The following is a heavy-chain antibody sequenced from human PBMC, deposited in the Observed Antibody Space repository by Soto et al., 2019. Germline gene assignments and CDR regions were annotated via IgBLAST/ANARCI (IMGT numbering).Heavy chain of an antibody. V-gene: IGHV1-46*01. CDR2: INPGGGST. CDR1: EYTTTSYY. J-gene: IGHJ6*02. CDR3: KRVANLSLTYNYYVMDV. Sequence: ASFKSCYNASEYTTTSYYIHRVRQAPGQGLEWLGIINPGGGSTSHPLQIRGRLTVTSDTSTSTVYKEVRSLTSEDTTVYYCKRVANLSLTYNYYVMDVWGQGTTVTVSS.